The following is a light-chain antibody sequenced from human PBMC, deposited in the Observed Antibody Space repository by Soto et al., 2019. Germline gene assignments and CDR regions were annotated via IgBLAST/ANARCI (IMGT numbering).Light chain of an antibody. J-gene: IGKJ1*01. V-gene: IGKV3-15*01. CDR1: QSVSDK. CDR2: GAS. CDR3: QQYNDWPPWT. Sequence: EIVMTQSPATLSVTPGERATLSCRASQSVSDKLVWFQQKPGQAPRLLMYGASTRATGIPARFSGSGSGTEFTLSISSLQAEDSAVYYCQQYNDWPPWTFGQGTKVEIK.